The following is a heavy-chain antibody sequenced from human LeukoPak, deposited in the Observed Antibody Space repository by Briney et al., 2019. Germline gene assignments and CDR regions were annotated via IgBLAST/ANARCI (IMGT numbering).Heavy chain of an antibody. Sequence: SVKVSCKASGYTFVNYGFSWVRQTPGQGLEWMGWINAYTGNTNYSQNLQGRVTMTTDASTNTAYMELRSLRSDDTAVYYCARDFLFGGKSHDPKGIDSWGRGTGVSVS. V-gene: IGHV1-18*01. CDR3: ARDFLFGGKSHDPKGIDS. D-gene: IGHD4-23*01. CDR2: INAYTGNT. J-gene: IGHJ4*02. CDR1: GYTFVNYG.